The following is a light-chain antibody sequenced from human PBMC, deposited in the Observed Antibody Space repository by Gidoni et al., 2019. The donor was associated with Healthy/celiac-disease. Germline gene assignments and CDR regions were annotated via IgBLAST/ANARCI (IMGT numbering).Light chain of an antibody. V-gene: IGLV3-1*01. J-gene: IGLJ2*01. Sequence: SYELTQPPSVSVSPGQTASLTCSGDKLGDKYACWYQQKPGQSPVLVIYQDSKRPSGIPERFSGSNSGNTATLTISGTQARDEADYYCQAWDSSTAVFGGGTKLTVL. CDR3: QAWDSSTAV. CDR1: KLGDKY. CDR2: QDS.